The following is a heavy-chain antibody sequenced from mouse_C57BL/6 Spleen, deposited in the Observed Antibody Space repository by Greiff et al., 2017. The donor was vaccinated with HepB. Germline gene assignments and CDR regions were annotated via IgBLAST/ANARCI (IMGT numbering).Heavy chain of an antibody. D-gene: IGHD1-1*01. J-gene: IGHJ3*01. CDR1: GYTFTSYW. CDR3: AIPLSYYGSSYAWFAY. V-gene: IGHV1-74*01. Sequence: VQLQQPGAELVKPGASVKVSCKASGYTFTSYWMHWVKQRPGQGLEWIGRIHPSDSDTNYNQKFKGKATLTVDKSSSTAYMQLSSLTSEDSAVYYCAIPLSYYGSSYAWFAYWGQGTLVTVSA. CDR2: IHPSDSDT.